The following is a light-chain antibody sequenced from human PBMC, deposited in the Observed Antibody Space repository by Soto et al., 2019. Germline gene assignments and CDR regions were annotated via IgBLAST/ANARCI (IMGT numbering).Light chain of an antibody. CDR2: GAS. Sequence: EIVLTQSPGTLPLSPGETATLSCRASQSVSGNFLAWYQQKPGQAPRLLIYGASSRATGIPDRFSGGGSGAEFTLTISRLEPEDFAVYYCQQYGTAPMHTFGQGTKVEIK. J-gene: IGKJ2*01. CDR1: QSVSGNF. V-gene: IGKV3-20*01. CDR3: QQYGTAPMHT.